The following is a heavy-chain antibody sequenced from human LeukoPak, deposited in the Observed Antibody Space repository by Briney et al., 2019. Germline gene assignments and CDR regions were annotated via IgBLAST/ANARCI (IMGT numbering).Heavy chain of an antibody. V-gene: IGHV4-59*01. CDR1: GGSISSYY. Sequence: SSETLSLTCTVSGGSISSYYWSWIRQPPGKGLEWIGYIYYSGSTNYNPSLKSRVTISVDTSKNQFSLKLSSVTAADTAVYYCATNPPHIVKDYWGQGTLVTVSS. J-gene: IGHJ4*02. CDR2: IYYSGST. D-gene: IGHD2-21*01. CDR3: ATNPPHIVKDY.